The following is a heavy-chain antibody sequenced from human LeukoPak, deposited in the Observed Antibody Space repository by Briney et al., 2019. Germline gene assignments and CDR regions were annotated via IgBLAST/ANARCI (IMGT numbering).Heavy chain of an antibody. D-gene: IGHD6-6*01. J-gene: IGHJ4*02. CDR1: GGSISPYY. V-gene: IGHV4-59*01. CDR2: IYYSGST. CDR3: ARGLAARFDDY. Sequence: PSETLSLTCTVSGGSISPYYWSWIRQPPGKGLEWIGYIYYSGSTNYNPSLKSRVTISVDTSKNQFSLKLSSVTAADTAVYYCARGLAARFDDYWGQGTMVTVSS.